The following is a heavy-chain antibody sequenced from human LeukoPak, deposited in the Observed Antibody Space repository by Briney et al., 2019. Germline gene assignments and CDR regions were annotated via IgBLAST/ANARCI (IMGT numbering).Heavy chain of an antibody. V-gene: IGHV3-23*01. J-gene: IGHJ4*02. D-gene: IGHD2-2*01. Sequence: GGSLRLSCAASGFTFSSYAMSWVRQAPGKGLEWVSAISGSGGSTYYADSAKGRFTISRDNSEHTLSLQMNSLRADDTAVYYCAKATSTSDFDYWGQGTLVTVSS. CDR1: GFTFSSYA. CDR2: ISGSGGST. CDR3: AKATSTSDFDY.